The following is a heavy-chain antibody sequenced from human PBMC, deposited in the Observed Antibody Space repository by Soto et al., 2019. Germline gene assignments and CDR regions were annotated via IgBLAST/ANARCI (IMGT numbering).Heavy chain of an antibody. J-gene: IGHJ6*02. CDR1: GGSISSGGYY. CDR3: ASCPWGETTSCVDGLDV. CDR2: ISYSGST. Sequence: QMQLQESGPGLVKPSQTLSLTCTVSGGSISSGGYYWSWIRQHPGKGLEWIGYISYSGSTHRNPSLKSRVDISADTSKNQFSLKLSDVTAADPAVYYCASCPWGETTSCVDGLDVWGQGTKVTVAS. D-gene: IGHD7-27*01. V-gene: IGHV4-31*03.